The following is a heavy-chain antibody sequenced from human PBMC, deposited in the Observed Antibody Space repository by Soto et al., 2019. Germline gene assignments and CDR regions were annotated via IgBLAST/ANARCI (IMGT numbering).Heavy chain of an antibody. J-gene: IGHJ6*02. CDR1: GVSVGRGRYD. D-gene: IGHD6-13*01. CDR3: ARSPTAAGFHYYYGMDV. Sequence: SETLSLTCTVCGVSVGRGRYDWCWIRQSAGKGREAIGYIYYTGSTNYNPPLKSRVTISVDTSKSQFSLKLSSVTAADTAVYYCARSPTAAGFHYYYGMDVRGQGPTVTVSS. CDR2: IYYTGST. V-gene: IGHV4-61*01.